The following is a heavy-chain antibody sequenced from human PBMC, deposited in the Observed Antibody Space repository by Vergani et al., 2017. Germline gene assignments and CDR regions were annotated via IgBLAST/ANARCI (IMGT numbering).Heavy chain of an antibody. D-gene: IGHD5-12*01. CDR3: TKGSRGYTGYFFDY. CDR1: GFTFSHYS. Sequence: EVQMVESGGGLVKPGGSLRLSCVASGFTFSHYSMNWVRQAPGKGLEWVSSISGNNDDVYYADSVKGRLIISRDNSKNTLHLQMNSLRADDTAVYYCTKGSRGYTGYFFDYWGQGTLATVSS. CDR2: ISGNNDDV. V-gene: IGHV3-21*04. J-gene: IGHJ4*02.